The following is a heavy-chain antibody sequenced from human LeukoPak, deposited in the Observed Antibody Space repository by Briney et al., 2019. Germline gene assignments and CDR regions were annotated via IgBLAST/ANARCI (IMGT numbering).Heavy chain of an antibody. Sequence: ASVKVSCKVSGYTLTELSMHWVRQAPGKGLEWMGGFDPEDGETIYAQKFQGRVTMTEDTSTDTAYMELSSLRSEDTAVYYCASRRRASRGYGMDVWGQGITVTVSS. CDR1: GYTLTELS. J-gene: IGHJ6*02. D-gene: IGHD1-1*01. CDR3: ASRRRASRGYGMDV. CDR2: FDPEDGET. V-gene: IGHV1-24*01.